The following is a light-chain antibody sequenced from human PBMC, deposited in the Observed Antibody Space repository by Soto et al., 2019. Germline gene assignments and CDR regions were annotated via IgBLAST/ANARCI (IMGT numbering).Light chain of an antibody. J-gene: IGKJ2*01. V-gene: IGKV1-9*01. CDR1: QGISSD. CDR2: AAS. Sequence: IQLTQSPSSLSASVGDRVTITCRASQGISSDLAWYQQKPGKAPKFLIYAASTLQRGVPSRFSGSGSGTDFTLTISSLQPEDVAIYFCQQLNTSPPTFGQGTKLEIK. CDR3: QQLNTSPPT.